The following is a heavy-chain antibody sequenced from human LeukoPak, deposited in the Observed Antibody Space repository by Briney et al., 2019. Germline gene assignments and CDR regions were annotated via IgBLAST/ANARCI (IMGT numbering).Heavy chain of an antibody. D-gene: IGHD7-27*01. CDR1: GGTFSSYA. CDR2: IIPIFGTA. J-gene: IGHJ3*02. Sequence: SVKVSCKASGGTFSSYAISWVRQAPGQGLEWMGGIIPIFGTANYAQKFQGRVTITTDESTSTAYMELSSLRSEDTAVYHCASELGIPNTDAFDIWGQGTMVTVSS. CDR3: ASELGIPNTDAFDI. V-gene: IGHV1-69*05.